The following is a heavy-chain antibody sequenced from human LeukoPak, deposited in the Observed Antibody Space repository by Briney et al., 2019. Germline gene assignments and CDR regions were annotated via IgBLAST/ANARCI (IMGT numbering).Heavy chain of an antibody. V-gene: IGHV4-39*07. CDR3: ARDRRLTYGDYVSFDY. CDR1: GGSISSSSYY. J-gene: IGHJ4*02. CDR2: IYYSGST. Sequence: SETLSLTCTVSGGSISSSSYYWGWIRQPPGKGLEWIGNIYYSGSTYYNPSLKSRVTISVDTSKNQFSLKLSSVTAADTAVYYCARDRRLTYGDYVSFDYWGQGTLVTVSS. D-gene: IGHD4-17*01.